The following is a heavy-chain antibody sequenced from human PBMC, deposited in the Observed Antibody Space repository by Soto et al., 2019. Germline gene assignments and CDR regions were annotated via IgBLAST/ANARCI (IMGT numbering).Heavy chain of an antibody. CDR3: ARVFSSGSGWMYYFDF. D-gene: IGHD6-25*01. Sequence: QVELQESGPRLVKSSGTLSLTCEVSSGSISTGNWWSWVRQPPGKGLEWIGEIYYTGATNYNPSLSRRVTMTIDKSNDQFSLILTSATAADTAVYYCARVFSSGSGWMYYFDFWGQGILVSVSS. V-gene: IGHV4-4*02. J-gene: IGHJ4*02. CDR2: IYYTGAT. CDR1: SGSISTGNW.